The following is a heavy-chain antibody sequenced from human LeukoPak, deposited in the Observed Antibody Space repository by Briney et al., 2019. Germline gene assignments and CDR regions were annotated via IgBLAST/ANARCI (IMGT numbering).Heavy chain of an antibody. CDR3: ARESTDYYDTSGYYYGPIY. V-gene: IGHV1-69*13. D-gene: IGHD3-22*01. Sequence: GASVTVSCKASGGTFSSYAISWVRQAPGQGLEWMGGIIPIFGTANYAQKFQGRVTITADESTTTAYMELSSLRSEDTAVYYCARESTDYYDTSGYYYGPIYWGQGTLVTVSS. J-gene: IGHJ4*02. CDR1: GGTFSSYA. CDR2: IIPIFGTA.